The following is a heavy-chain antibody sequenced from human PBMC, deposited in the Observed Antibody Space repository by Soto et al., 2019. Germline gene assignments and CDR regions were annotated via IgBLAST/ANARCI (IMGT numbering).Heavy chain of an antibody. J-gene: IGHJ6*03. V-gene: IGHV1-2*04. Sequence: CKASGYTFTGCYMHWVRQAPGQGLEWMGWINPNSGGTNYAQKFQGWVTMTRDTSISTAYMELSRLRSDDTAVYYCARGKTMTKVTRGYYYYYYMDVWGKGTTVTVSS. D-gene: IGHD4-17*01. CDR2: INPNSGGT. CDR1: GYTFTGCY. CDR3: ARGKTMTKVTRGYYYYYYMDV.